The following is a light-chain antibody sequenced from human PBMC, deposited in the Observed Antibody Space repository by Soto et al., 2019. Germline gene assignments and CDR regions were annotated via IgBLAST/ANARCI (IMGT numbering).Light chain of an antibody. Sequence: QSALTQPPSASGSPGQSVTISCTGTSSDVGGYNFVSWYQQHPGKAPKFMIYEVTKRPSGVPDRFSGSKSGNTASLTVSGLHAEDEADYYCSSYAGGIKWVFGGGTQLTVL. CDR2: EVT. J-gene: IGLJ3*02. CDR1: SSDVGGYNF. CDR3: SSYAGGIKWV. V-gene: IGLV2-8*01.